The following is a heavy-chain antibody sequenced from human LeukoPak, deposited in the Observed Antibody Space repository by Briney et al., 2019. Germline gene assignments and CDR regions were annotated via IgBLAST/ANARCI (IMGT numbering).Heavy chain of an antibody. CDR2: IYYSGST. CDR3: ASILIVVVPAAILDYFDY. V-gene: IGHV4-39*07. Sequence: SETLSLTCTVSGGSISSYYWSWIRQPPGKGLEWVGSIYYSGSTYYNPSLKSRVTISVDTSKDQFSLKLSSVTAADTAVYYCASILIVVVPAAILDYFDYWGQGTLVTVSS. D-gene: IGHD2-2*02. CDR1: GGSISSYY. J-gene: IGHJ4*02.